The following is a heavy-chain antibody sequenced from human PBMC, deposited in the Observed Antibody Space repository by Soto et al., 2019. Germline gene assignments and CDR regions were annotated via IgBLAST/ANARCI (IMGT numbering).Heavy chain of an antibody. CDR2: INAGNGNT. V-gene: IGHV1-3*01. D-gene: IGHD5-18*01. J-gene: IGHJ6*02. CDR1: GYTFTSYA. CDR3: ARSIIQRGYYYGMDV. Sequence: ASVKVSCKASGYTFTSYAMHWVRQAPGQRLEWMGWINAGNGNTKYSQKFQGRVTITRDASASTAYMELSSLRSEDTAVYYRARSIIQRGYYYGMDVWGQGTTVTVSS.